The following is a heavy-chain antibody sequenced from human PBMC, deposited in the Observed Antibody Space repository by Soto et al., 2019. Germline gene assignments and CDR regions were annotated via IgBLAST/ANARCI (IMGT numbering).Heavy chain of an antibody. CDR1: GGTFSSYA. CDR2: IIPIFGTA. V-gene: IGHV1-69*06. Sequence: QVQLVQSGAEVKKPGSSVKVSCKASGGTFSSYAISWVRQAPGQGLEWMGGIIPIFGTAHYAQKFQGRVTITADKATSTAYRELSSLRSEDTAVYYCARGAPYSGSYFDAFDIWGQGTMVTVSS. CDR3: ARGAPYSGSYFDAFDI. D-gene: IGHD1-26*01. J-gene: IGHJ3*02.